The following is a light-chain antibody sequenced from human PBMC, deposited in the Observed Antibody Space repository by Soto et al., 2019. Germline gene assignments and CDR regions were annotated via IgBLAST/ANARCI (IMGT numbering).Light chain of an antibody. Sequence: EIVLTQSPGTLSLSPGERATLSCRASQSVSSTYLAWYQQKPGQAPRLLIYGASNRATGIPDRFTGSGSGTDFPLTISRLEPEDFAVYYCQQYSNSPAWTFGQGTKVEIK. CDR1: QSVSSTY. CDR2: GAS. J-gene: IGKJ1*01. CDR3: QQYSNSPAWT. V-gene: IGKV3-20*01.